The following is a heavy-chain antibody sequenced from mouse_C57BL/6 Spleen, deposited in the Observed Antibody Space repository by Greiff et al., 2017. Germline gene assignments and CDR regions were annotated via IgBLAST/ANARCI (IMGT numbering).Heavy chain of an antibody. D-gene: IGHD2-4*01. Sequence: VQLQESGAELVKPGASVKLSCKASGYTFTSYWMHWVKQRPGQGLEWIGMIHPNSGSTNYNEKFKSKATLTVDKSSSTAYMQLSSLTSEDSAVYYCAREGYDYGRGPYAMDYWGQGTSVTVSS. V-gene: IGHV1-64*01. CDR2: IHPNSGST. CDR3: AREGYDYGRGPYAMDY. J-gene: IGHJ4*01. CDR1: GYTFTSYW.